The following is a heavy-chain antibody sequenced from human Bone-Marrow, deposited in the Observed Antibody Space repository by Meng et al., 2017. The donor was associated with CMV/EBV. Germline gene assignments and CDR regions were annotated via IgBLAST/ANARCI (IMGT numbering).Heavy chain of an antibody. CDR2: INPNSGGT. CDR1: GYTFTGYY. Sequence: ASVKVSCKASGYTFTGYYMHWVRQAPGQGLEWMGWINPNSGGTNYAQKFQGRVTMTRDTSISTAYMELSRLRSDDTAVYYCARGSMVRGVPLPYYYYGKGVWGQRTTVTVSS. D-gene: IGHD3-10*01. CDR3: ARGSMVRGVPLPYYYYGKGV. J-gene: IGHJ6*02. V-gene: IGHV1-2*02.